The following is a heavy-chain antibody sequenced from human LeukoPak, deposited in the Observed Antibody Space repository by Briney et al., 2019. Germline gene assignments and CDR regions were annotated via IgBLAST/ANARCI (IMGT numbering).Heavy chain of an antibody. CDR1: GFTFSSYA. CDR3: AKGRDTGLKTGTNDY. D-gene: IGHD1-1*01. J-gene: IGHJ4*02. CDR2: ISGSGGST. Sequence: WGSLRLSCAASGFTFSSYAMSWVRQAPGKGLEWVSAISGSGGSTYYADSVKGRFTISRDNSKNTLYLQMNSLRAEDTAVYYCAKGRDTGLKTGTNDYWGQGTLVTVSS. V-gene: IGHV3-23*01.